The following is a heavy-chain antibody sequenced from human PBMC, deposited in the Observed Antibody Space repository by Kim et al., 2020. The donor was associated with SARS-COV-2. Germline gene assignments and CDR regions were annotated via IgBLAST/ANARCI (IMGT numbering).Heavy chain of an antibody. CDR2: IYYSGST. J-gene: IGHJ4*02. CDR3: ARGVRYYYDSSGYRYYFDY. Sequence: SETLSLTCTVSGGSFSSYYWSWIRQPPGKGLEWIGYIYYSGSTNYNPSLKSRVTISVDTSKNQFSLKLSSVTAADTAVYYCARGVRYYYDSSGYRYYFDYWGERTL. V-gene: IGHV4-59*01. CDR1: GGSFSSYY. D-gene: IGHD3-22*01.